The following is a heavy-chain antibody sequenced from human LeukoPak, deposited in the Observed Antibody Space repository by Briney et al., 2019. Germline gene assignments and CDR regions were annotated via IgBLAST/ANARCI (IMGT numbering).Heavy chain of an antibody. CDR1: GGSISSSSYC. V-gene: IGHV4-39*01. CDR2: IYYSGST. CDR3: ARHYYGSGSYSAFDI. D-gene: IGHD3-10*01. Sequence: SETLSLACTVSGGSISSSSYCWGWIRQPPGKGLEWIGSIYYSGSTYYNPSLRSRVTISVDTSKNQFSLKLSSVTAADTAMYYCARHYYGSGSYSAFDIWGQGTMVTVSS. J-gene: IGHJ3*02.